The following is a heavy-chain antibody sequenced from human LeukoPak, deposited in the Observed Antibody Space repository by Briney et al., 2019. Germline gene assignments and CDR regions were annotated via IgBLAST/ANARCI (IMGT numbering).Heavy chain of an antibody. Sequence: SETLSLACAVYGGSFSGYYWSWIRQPPGKGLEWIGEINHSGSTNYNPSLKSRVTISVDTSKNQFSLKLSSVTAADTAVYYCARGYPVLLWFGESTDYNFDYWGQGTLVTVSS. CDR2: INHSGST. D-gene: IGHD3-10*01. V-gene: IGHV4-34*01. CDR3: ARGYPVLLWFGESTDYNFDY. J-gene: IGHJ4*02. CDR1: GGSFSGYY.